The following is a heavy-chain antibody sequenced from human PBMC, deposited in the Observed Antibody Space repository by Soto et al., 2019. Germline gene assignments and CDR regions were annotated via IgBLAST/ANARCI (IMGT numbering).Heavy chain of an antibody. CDR1: GFSLDHYS. D-gene: IGHD3-10*01. CDR2: IRDSSTTT. Sequence: EVHLVESGGGLVQPGGSLRLSCAASGFSLDHYSMNWVRQAPGKGLEWIAHIRDSSTTTKYADSVRGRFTISGDNAKNSLYLQMNSLRDEDTAVYYCVRYHLWAFDFWGQGTLVTVAS. V-gene: IGHV3-48*02. CDR3: VRYHLWAFDF. J-gene: IGHJ4*02.